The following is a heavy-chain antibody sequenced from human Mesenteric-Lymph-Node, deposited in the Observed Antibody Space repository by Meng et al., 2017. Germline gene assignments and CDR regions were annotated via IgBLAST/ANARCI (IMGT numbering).Heavy chain of an antibody. Sequence: GGSLRLSCAASGFTFSSYSMNWVRQAPGKGLEWVSSISSSGSTIYYADSVKGRFTISRDNAKNSLYLQMNSLRAEDTAVYYCARVSGIIGNTRGAFDIWGQGTRVTVSS. D-gene: IGHD1-20*01. CDR1: GFTFSSYS. J-gene: IGHJ3*02. CDR2: ISSSGSTI. V-gene: IGHV3-21*04. CDR3: ARVSGIIGNTRGAFDI.